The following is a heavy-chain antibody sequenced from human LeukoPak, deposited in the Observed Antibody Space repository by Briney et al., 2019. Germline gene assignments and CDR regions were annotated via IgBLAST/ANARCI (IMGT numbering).Heavy chain of an antibody. CDR1: GFTFSSYA. CDR2: ISSSGSTI. Sequence: GGSLRLSCAASGFTFSSYAMSWIRQAPGKGLEWVSYISSSGSTIYYADSVKGRFTISRDNAKNSLYLQMNSLRAEDTAVYYCARSSRLDQNDAFDIWGQGTMVTVSS. CDR3: ARSSRLDQNDAFDI. J-gene: IGHJ3*02. V-gene: IGHV3-11*01. D-gene: IGHD1/OR15-1a*01.